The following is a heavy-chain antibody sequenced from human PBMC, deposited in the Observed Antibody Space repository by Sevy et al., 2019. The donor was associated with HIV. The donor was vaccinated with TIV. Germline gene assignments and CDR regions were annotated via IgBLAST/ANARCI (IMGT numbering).Heavy chain of an antibody. CDR1: GFTFSNAW. CDR2: IKSKTDGGTT. D-gene: IGHD3-10*01. V-gene: IGHV3-15*01. J-gene: IGHJ6*02. Sequence: GGSLRLSCAASGFTFSNAWMSWVRQAPGKGLEWVGRIKSKTDGGTTDYAAPVKGRFTITRDDSKNTLYLQMNSLKTEDTAVYYCTTDQGQLLWFRKFLYLPNAHYYYGMDVWGQGTTVTVSS. CDR3: TTDQGQLLWFRKFLYLPNAHYYYGMDV.